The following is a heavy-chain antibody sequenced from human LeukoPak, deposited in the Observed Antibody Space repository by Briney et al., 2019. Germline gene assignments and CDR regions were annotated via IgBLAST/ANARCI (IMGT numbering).Heavy chain of an antibody. Sequence: PSETLSLTCTVSGGSISSYYWSWIRQPPGKGLEWIGYIYYSGSTNYNPSLKSRVTISVDTSKNQFSLKLSSVTAAGTAVYYCARLYCSGGSCYPYYYYYGMDVWGKGTTVTVSS. CDR2: IYYSGST. CDR1: GGSISSYY. D-gene: IGHD2-15*01. CDR3: ARLYCSGGSCYPYYYYYGMDV. V-gene: IGHV4-59*01. J-gene: IGHJ6*04.